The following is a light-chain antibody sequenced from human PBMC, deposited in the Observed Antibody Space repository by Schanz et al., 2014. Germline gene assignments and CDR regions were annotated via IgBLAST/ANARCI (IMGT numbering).Light chain of an antibody. CDR1: QSVSSN. J-gene: IGKJ4*01. V-gene: IGKV3-11*01. Sequence: EIVLTQSPGTLSLSPGERATLSCRASQSVSSNLAWYQQKPGQAPRLLIHDVSKRASGIADRFSGSGSGTDFTLTISSLEPEDLAVYYCQQRSNWPPRGTFGGGTKVEIK. CDR2: DVS. CDR3: QQRSNWPPRGT.